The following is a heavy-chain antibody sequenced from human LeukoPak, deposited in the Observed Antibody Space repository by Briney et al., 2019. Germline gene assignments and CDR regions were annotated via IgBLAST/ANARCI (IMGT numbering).Heavy chain of an antibody. V-gene: IGHV3-48*02. CDR3: AKRPTKPIQLWGFYFDY. D-gene: IGHD5-18*01. Sequence: GGSLRLSCAASGFTFSSYSMNWVRQAPGKGLEWVSYISSSSSTMYYADSVKGRFTISRDNAKNSLYLQMNSLRDEDTAVYYCAKRPTKPIQLWGFYFDYWGQGTLVTVSS. CDR1: GFTFSSYS. CDR2: ISSSSSTM. J-gene: IGHJ4*02.